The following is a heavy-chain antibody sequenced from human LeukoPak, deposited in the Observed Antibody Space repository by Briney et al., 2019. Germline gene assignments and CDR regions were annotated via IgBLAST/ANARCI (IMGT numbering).Heavy chain of an antibody. CDR2: ISGSGDTI. V-gene: IGHV3-48*03. CDR3: ARDQPYYYDSSAYYPRYYYYMDV. Sequence: AGGSLRFSCVASGFTFSSYEMNWVRQAPGKGLEWISYISGSGDTINHADSVKGRFIISRDNAKNSLFLQMNSLRAEDTAVYYCARDQPYYYDSSAYYPRYYYYMDVWGKGTTVTVSS. J-gene: IGHJ6*03. D-gene: IGHD3-22*01. CDR1: GFTFSSYE.